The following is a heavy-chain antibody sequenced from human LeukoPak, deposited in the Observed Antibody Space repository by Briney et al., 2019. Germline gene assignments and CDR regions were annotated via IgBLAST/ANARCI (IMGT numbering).Heavy chain of an antibody. CDR3: AREASSWDSDAFDI. CDR2: INTNTGNP. V-gene: IGHV7-4-1*02. D-gene: IGHD1-26*01. CDR1: GYTFTSYA. J-gene: IGHJ3*02. Sequence: ASVKVSCKASGYTFTSYAMNWVRQAPGQGLEWMGWINTNTGNPTYAQGFTGRFVFSLDTSVSTAYLQISSLKAEDTAVYYCAREASSWDSDAFDIWGQGTMVTVSS.